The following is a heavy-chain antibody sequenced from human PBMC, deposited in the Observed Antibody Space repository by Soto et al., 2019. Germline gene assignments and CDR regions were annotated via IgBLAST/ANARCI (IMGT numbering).Heavy chain of an antibody. CDR1: GASISSSSYY. J-gene: IGHJ5*02. V-gene: IGHV4-39*01. D-gene: IGHD4-17*01. CDR2: LYDGGGT. CDR3: ARRTTVVTQP. Sequence: QLQLQESGPGLVKPSETLSLTCTVSGASISSSSYYWGWIRQPPGKGLELIGSLYDGGGTSYNPSLKSRVTISAETSKYQFSLKLTSVTAADTAVYYCARRTTVVTQPWGQGTLVTVSS.